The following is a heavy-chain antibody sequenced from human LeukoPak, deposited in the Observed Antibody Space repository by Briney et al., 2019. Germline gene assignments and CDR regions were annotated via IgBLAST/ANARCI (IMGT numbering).Heavy chain of an antibody. D-gene: IGHD6-6*01. CDR3: AKDSSSSSYYYYYMDV. Sequence: GGSLRLSCAASGFTFSSYSMNWVRQAPGKGLEWVSSISSSSSYIYYADSVKGRFTIPRDNAKNSLYLQMNSLRAEDTAVYYCAKDSSSSSYYYYYMDVWGKGTTVTVSS. J-gene: IGHJ6*03. CDR2: ISSSSSYI. CDR1: GFTFSSYS. V-gene: IGHV3-21*01.